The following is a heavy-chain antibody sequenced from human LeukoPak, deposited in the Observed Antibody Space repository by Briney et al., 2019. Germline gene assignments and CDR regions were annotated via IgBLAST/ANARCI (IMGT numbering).Heavy chain of an antibody. CDR3: ARDPGVNYYYFDH. Sequence: SGGPLRLSCAASGFTFSAYTMTWVRQAPGKGLEWVSAISRSGAYIYYEDSVKGRFTISRDNAENSVYLQMNSLRVEDTAVYYCARDPGVNYYYFDHWGQRTLVIVSS. J-gene: IGHJ4*02. CDR1: GFTFSAYT. CDR2: ISRSGAYI. V-gene: IGHV3-21*01. D-gene: IGHD5-24*01.